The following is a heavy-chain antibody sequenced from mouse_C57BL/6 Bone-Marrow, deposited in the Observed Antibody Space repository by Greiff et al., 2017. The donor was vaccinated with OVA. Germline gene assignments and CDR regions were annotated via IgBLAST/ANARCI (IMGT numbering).Heavy chain of an antibody. CDR2: INPNNGGT. V-gene: IGHV1-18*01. J-gene: IGHJ1*03. CDR1: GYTFTDYN. CDR3: ARAQIYYDYLYWYFDV. Sequence: SGPELVKPGASVKIPCKASGYTFTDYNMDWVKQSHGKSLEWIGDINPNNGGTIYNQKFKGKATLTVDKSSSTAYMELRSLTSEDTAVYYCARAQIYYDYLYWYFDVWGTGTTVTVSS. D-gene: IGHD2-4*01.